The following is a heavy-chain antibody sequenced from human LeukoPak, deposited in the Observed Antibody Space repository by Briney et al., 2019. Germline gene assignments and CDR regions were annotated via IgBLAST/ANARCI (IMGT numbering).Heavy chain of an antibody. J-gene: IGHJ4*02. Sequence: ASVKVSCKASGYIFTSYFIHWVRQAPGQGLEWMGIINPSGGSTSYAQQFQGRVSMTRDTPTSTVYMELSSLRSEDTAVYYCARAARSKWYGFFDYWGQGTLVTVSS. D-gene: IGHD3-10*01. CDR3: ARAARSKWYGFFDY. CDR1: GYIFTSYF. V-gene: IGHV1-46*01. CDR2: INPSGGST.